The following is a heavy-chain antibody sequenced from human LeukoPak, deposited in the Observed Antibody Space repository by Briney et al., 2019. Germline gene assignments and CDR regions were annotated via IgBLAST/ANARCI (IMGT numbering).Heavy chain of an antibody. CDR2: IYYSGST. D-gene: IGHD3-3*01. CDR3: ARDLSTIFGIDYYMDV. CDR1: GYSISSGYY. J-gene: IGHJ6*03. V-gene: IGHV4-61*01. Sequence: SETLSLTCTVSGYSISSGYYWGWIRQPPGKGLEWIGYIYYSGSTNYNPSLKSRVTISVDTSKNQFSLKLSSVTAEDTAVYYCARDLSTIFGIDYYMDVWGKGTTVTVSS.